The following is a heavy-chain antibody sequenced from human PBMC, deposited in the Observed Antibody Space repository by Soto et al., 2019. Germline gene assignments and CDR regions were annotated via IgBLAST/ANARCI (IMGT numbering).Heavy chain of an antibody. Sequence: GASVKVSCKASGYTFTNYGVSWVRQAPGQGLEWMGWIGGYKGNTNYAQKFQGRVTMTRNTSISTAYMELSSLRSEDTAVYYCARGGVFFFAAPTNPFDYWGQGTLVTVSS. CDR3: ARGGVFFFAAPTNPFDY. V-gene: IGHV1-18*01. J-gene: IGHJ4*02. CDR1: GYTFTNYG. CDR2: IGGYKGNT. D-gene: IGHD3-10*01.